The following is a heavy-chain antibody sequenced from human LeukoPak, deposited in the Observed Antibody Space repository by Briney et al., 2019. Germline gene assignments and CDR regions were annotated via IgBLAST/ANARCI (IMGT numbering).Heavy chain of an antibody. CDR3: ARGELWAISPNDQPFDY. CDR1: GFTFSSYW. Sequence: PGGSLRLSCAASGFTFSSYWMSWVRQAPGKGLEWVANIKQDGSEKYYVDSVKGRFTISRDNAKNSLYLQMNSLRAEDAAVYYCARGELWAISPNDQPFDYWGQGTLVTVSS. J-gene: IGHJ4*02. V-gene: IGHV3-7*01. D-gene: IGHD1-26*01. CDR2: IKQDGSEK.